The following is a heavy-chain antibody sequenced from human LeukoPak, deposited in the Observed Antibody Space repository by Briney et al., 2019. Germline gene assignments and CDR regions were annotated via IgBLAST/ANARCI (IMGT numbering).Heavy chain of an antibody. CDR1: GLSLSGDW. D-gene: IGHD2-21*01. CDR3: ARPVNRLFLF. Sequence: PGGSLRLSCVGSGLSLSGDWMTWVRQAPGTGREWVANIKEDGGETYYVDSVKGRFTISRDNAKNSLYLQMNNLRAEDTAVYFCARPVNRLFLFWGPGTLVTVSS. CDR2: IKEDGGET. J-gene: IGHJ4*02. V-gene: IGHV3-7*01.